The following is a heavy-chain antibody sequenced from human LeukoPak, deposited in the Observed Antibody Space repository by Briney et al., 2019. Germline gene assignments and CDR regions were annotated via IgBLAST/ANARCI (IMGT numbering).Heavy chain of an antibody. Sequence: PSETLSLTCTVSGGSISSYYWSWIRQPAGKGLEWIGRIYTSGSTNYNPSLKSRVTMSVDTSKNQISLKLSSVTAADTAVYYCARDLGTAMVLDAFDIWGQGTMVTVSS. J-gene: IGHJ3*02. V-gene: IGHV4-4*07. CDR3: ARDLGTAMVLDAFDI. D-gene: IGHD5-18*01. CDR2: IYTSGST. CDR1: GGSISSYY.